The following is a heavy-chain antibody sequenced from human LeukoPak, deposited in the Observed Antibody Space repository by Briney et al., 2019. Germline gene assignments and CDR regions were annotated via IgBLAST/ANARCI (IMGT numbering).Heavy chain of an antibody. J-gene: IGHJ4*02. CDR2: IYSTGST. Sequence: SETLSLTCTVSGGSVSSRIHYGGWVRQPPGKGLEWIGSIYSTGSTYYNPSLKSRVTISVDTSKNQFSLKLSSVTAADTAVYYCAADYTGNYHVEFDYWGQGTLVTVSS. CDR1: GGSVSSRIHY. D-gene: IGHD1-26*01. CDR3: AADYTGNYHVEFDY. V-gene: IGHV4-39*07.